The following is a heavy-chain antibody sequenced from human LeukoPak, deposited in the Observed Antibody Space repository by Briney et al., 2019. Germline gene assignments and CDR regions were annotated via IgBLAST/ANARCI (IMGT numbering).Heavy chain of an antibody. V-gene: IGHV4-34*01. CDR3: ARGKINYYDSSGYPPFFDY. J-gene: IGHJ4*02. CDR1: GGSFSGYY. CDR2: INHSGST. Sequence: SETLSLTCAVYGGSFSGYYWSWIRQPPGKGLEWIGEINHSGSTNYNPSLKSRVTISVDTSKNQFFLKLSSVTAADTAVYYCARGKINYYDSSGYPPFFDYWGQGTLVTVSS. D-gene: IGHD3-22*01.